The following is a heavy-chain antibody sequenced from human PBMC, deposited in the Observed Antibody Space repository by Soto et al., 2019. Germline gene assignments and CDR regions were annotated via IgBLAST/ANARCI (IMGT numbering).Heavy chain of an antibody. CDR1: GYSFTSYW. V-gene: IGHV5-10-1*01. CDR3: ARRGIQSSYYYYGMAV. Sequence: PGESLKISCKGSGYSFTSYWFSWVRQMPGKGLEWMGRIDPSDSYTNYSPSFQGHVTISADKSISTAYLQWSSLKASDTAMYYCARRGIQSSYYYYGMAVWGQGTTVTVSS. D-gene: IGHD5-18*01. CDR2: IDPSDSYT. J-gene: IGHJ6*02.